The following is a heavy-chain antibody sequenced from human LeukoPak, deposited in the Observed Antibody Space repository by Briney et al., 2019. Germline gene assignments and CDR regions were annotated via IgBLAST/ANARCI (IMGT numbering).Heavy chain of an antibody. J-gene: IGHJ6*03. CDR1: GYSISSGYY. CDR2: IYHSGKT. D-gene: IGHD1-26*01. CDR3: ARHSAGTYSPYYHYMDV. Sequence: PSETLSLTCAVSGYSISSGYYWGWIRQPPGKGLEWIGTIYHSGKTDYNPSLKSRLIISVDTPKNQFSLKLSSVTAADTAVYYCARHSAGTYSPYYHYMDVWGKGTTVTVSS. V-gene: IGHV4-38-2*01.